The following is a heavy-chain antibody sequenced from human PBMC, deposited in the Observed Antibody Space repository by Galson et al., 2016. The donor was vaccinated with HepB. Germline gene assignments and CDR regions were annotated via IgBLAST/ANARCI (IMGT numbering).Heavy chain of an antibody. CDR1: GGTFSSFP. Sequence: SVKVSCKASGGTFSSFPINWVRQAPGQGLEWMGGIIPIFGTANYAQKFQGRVTITADESTSTAYMELTSLRSEDTAVYYCARPAGPDYWFDPWGQGTLVTVSS. J-gene: IGHJ5*02. D-gene: IGHD3-10*01. V-gene: IGHV1-69*13. CDR3: ARPAGPDYWFDP. CDR2: IIPIFGTA.